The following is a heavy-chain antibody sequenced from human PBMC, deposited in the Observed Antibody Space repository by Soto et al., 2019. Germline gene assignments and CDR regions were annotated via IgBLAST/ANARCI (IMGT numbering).Heavy chain of an antibody. D-gene: IGHD3-10*01. Sequence: QVQLQESGPGLVKPSGTLSLICIVSGDSVTFGHHYWSWIRQPPGKGLEWIGHIFFTGATNYSPSMKGLVPMSVDSSKRPFSLNPTSVSAADGASLCCARALSDSAGSSLGRRLEVWGQGTTVSVSS. J-gene: IGHJ6*01. CDR3: ARALSDSAGSSLGRRLEV. V-gene: IGHV4-61*01. CDR1: GDSVTFGHHY. CDR2: IFFTGAT.